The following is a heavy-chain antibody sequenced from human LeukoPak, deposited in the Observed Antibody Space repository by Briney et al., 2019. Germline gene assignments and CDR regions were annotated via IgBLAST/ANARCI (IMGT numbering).Heavy chain of an antibody. CDR2: IYSGGYT. CDR3: AREDPKLYYMDV. V-gene: IGHV3-53*05. CDR1: GFTVSSNY. Sequence: GSLTLSCAASGFTVSSNYMRWVLHAPAPGLESVSVIYSGGYTYYAHSAKRRVTIYRDNSKNTLYFQMNSLRAEGTALYYCAREDPKLYYMDVWGKGTTVPVSS. J-gene: IGHJ6*03.